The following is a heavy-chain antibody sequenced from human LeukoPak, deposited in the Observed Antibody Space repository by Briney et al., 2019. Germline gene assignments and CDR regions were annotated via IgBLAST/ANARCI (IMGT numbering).Heavy chain of an antibody. Sequence: PGGSLRLSCAASGFTFSSYAMSWVRQAPGKGLEWVSAISGSGGSTYYADSVKGRFTISRDNSKNTLYLQMNSLRAEDTAVYYCARVPPQSLNYDYPTDYWGQGTLVTVSS. D-gene: IGHD3-16*01. J-gene: IGHJ4*02. CDR3: ARVPPQSLNYDYPTDY. CDR1: GFTFSSYA. V-gene: IGHV3-23*01. CDR2: ISGSGGST.